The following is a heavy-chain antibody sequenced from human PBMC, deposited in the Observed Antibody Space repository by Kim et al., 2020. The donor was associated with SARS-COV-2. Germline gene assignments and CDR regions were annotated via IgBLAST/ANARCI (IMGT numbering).Heavy chain of an antibody. J-gene: IGHJ6*02. D-gene: IGHD6-13*01. CDR1: GFTFSSYA. CDR2: ISGSGGST. CDR3: AKIPAGVWYYGMDV. V-gene: IGHV3-23*01. Sequence: GGSLRLSCAASGFTFSSYAMSWVRQAPGKGLEWVSAISGSGGSTYYADSVKGRFTISRDNSKNTLYLQMNSLRAEDTAVYYCAKIPAGVWYYGMDVWGQGTTGTVSS.